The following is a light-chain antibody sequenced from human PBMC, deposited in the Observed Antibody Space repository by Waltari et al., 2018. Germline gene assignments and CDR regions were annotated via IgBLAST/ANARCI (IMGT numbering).Light chain of an antibody. CDR1: SSNIGNNY. J-gene: IGLJ7*01. CDR3: GTWDSSLSGAV. Sequence: QSVLTQPPSVSAAPGQRVTISCSGGSSNIGNNYVSWYRHFPGTAPKLPIYETTDGPAGIPGRLAGSKSGTSATLDITGRQVGDEADYYCGTWDSSLSGAVFGGGTHLTVL. V-gene: IGLV1-51*02. CDR2: ETT.